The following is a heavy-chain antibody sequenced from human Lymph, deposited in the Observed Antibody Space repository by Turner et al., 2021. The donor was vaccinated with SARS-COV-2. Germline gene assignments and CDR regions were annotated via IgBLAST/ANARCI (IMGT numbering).Heavy chain of an antibody. Sequence: QVQLVQSVAEVKKPGASVKVSCKASGYTFTSYYMHWVRQAPEQGLEWMGWTNPNSGGTNYAQKFQGRVTMTRDPSISTAYMELSGLRSDDTAVYYCARSRDLQSMVRGVEPFDYWGQGTLVTVSS. D-gene: IGHD3-10*01. CDR3: ARSRDLQSMVRGVEPFDY. V-gene: IGHV1-2*02. CDR2: TNPNSGGT. CDR1: GYTFTSYY. J-gene: IGHJ4*02.